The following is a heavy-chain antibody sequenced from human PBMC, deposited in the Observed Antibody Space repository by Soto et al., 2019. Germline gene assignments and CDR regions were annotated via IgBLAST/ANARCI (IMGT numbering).Heavy chain of an antibody. V-gene: IGHV1-18*01. CDR2: ISAYNDNT. J-gene: IGHJ6*02. D-gene: IGHD3-10*02. Sequence: ASVKVSCKASGYTFTSYGITWVRQAHGQGLEWKGWISAYNDNTNYAQKLQGRVNMTTDTSTSTAYMKLTKLRSEDTAEYYYKLLCSGSYVLYYFGMVVLGQGTTVTVSS. CDR3: KLLCSGSYVLYYFGMVV. CDR1: GYTFTSYG.